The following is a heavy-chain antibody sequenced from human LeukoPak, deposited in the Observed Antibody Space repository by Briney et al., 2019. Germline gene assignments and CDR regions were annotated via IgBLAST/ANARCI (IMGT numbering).Heavy chain of an antibody. Sequence: SETLSLTCTVYGASISNYYWSWIRQPPGKGLEWFGYISHSGSTNYNPSLKSRVIILVYTSKNHFSLKLSSVTAADTAVYYCARQAGGGYDNYSDYWGPGTLVTVSS. CDR1: GASISNYY. D-gene: IGHD5-12*01. CDR3: ARQAGGGYDNYSDY. J-gene: IGHJ4*02. V-gene: IGHV4-59*08. CDR2: ISHSGST.